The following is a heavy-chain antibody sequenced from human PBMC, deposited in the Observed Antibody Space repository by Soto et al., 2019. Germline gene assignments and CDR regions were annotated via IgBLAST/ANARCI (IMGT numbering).Heavy chain of an antibody. Sequence: QVQLVQSGAEVKKPGSSVKVSCKASGDTFSSYAISWVRQAPGQGLEWMGGIIPIFGTANYAQKFQGRVTITADESTSTGYMELSSLRSEDTAVYYCARDGSGSRSRASPMDVWGQGTTVTVSS. CDR3: ARDGSGSRSRASPMDV. CDR1: GDTFSSYA. CDR2: IIPIFGTA. D-gene: IGHD3-22*01. J-gene: IGHJ6*02. V-gene: IGHV1-69*01.